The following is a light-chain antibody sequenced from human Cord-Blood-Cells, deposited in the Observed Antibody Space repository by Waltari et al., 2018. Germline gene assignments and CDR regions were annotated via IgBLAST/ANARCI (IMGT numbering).Light chain of an antibody. CDR2: GAS. CDR3: QQYGSSPPIT. CDR1: QSVSSSY. J-gene: IGKJ5*01. V-gene: IGKV3-20*01. Sequence: EIVLTQSPGTLSLSPGERATLPCRASQSVSSSYLAWYQQKPGQAPRLLIYGASSRGTGIPDRFSGSGSGTDFTLTISRLEPEDFAVYYCQQYGSSPPITFGQGTRLEIK.